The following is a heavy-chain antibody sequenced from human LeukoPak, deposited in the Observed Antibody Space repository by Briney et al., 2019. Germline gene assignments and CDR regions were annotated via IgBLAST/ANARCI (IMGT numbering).Heavy chain of an antibody. D-gene: IGHD6-6*01. J-gene: IGHJ4*02. CDR1: GGSISDRSYY. Sequence: SETLSLTCGVSGGSISDRSYYWSWLRQSPGKGLEWIGSIYSSGSTYYNPSLQSRVTISKDTSENQFSLQLNSVTAADTAVYYCARQGYSSSSPFDYWSQGTLVTVSS. CDR2: IYSSGST. V-gene: IGHV4-39*01. CDR3: ARQGYSSSSPFDY.